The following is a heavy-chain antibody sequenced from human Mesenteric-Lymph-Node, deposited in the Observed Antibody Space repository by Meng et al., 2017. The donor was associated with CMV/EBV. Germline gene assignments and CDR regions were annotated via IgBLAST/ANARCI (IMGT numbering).Heavy chain of an antibody. Sequence: SETLSLTCTVSGGPISSDYWTWIRQPPGKGLEWIGYIYYTGSTNYSPSLKSRVTISLDTSKNQFSLRLSSVTAADTAVYYCARESHKTGDLDFWGQGTLVTVSS. D-gene: IGHD7-27*01. CDR3: ARESHKTGDLDF. CDR1: GGPISSDY. J-gene: IGHJ4*02. V-gene: IGHV4-59*01. CDR2: IYYTGST.